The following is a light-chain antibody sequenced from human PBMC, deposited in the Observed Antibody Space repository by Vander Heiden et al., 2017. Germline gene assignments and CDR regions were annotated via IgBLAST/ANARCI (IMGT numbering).Light chain of an antibody. CDR3: QQSYSTPWT. V-gene: IGKV1-39*01. Sequence: DIQMTQSPSSLSASVGDRVTITCRASQSISSYLNWYQQKPGKAPKLLIYAASSLQSGVPSRFSGSGSGTDFTLTISSLQPEDFATYYCQQSYSTPWTFGQGPKVAIK. J-gene: IGKJ1*01. CDR1: QSISSY. CDR2: AAS.